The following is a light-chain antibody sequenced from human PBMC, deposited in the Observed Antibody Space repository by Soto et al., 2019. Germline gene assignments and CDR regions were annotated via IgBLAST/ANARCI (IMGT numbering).Light chain of an antibody. Sequence: QAVVTQEPTISVSPGGTVTLTCGLSSGSVSTSYFPSWYQQTPGQAPRTLIYNTNTRSSGVPDRFSGSILGGKAALTITGAQADDESQYYCLLFMSDATWVFGGGTKVTVL. CDR3: LLFMSDATWV. CDR1: SGSVSTSYF. CDR2: NTN. J-gene: IGLJ3*02. V-gene: IGLV8-61*01.